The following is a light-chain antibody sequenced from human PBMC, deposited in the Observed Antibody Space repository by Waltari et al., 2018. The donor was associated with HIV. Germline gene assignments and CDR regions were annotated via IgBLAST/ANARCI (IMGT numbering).Light chain of an antibody. CDR2: DNH. V-gene: IGLV1-51*01. CDR3: GTWDTSLNAGV. CDR1: TSNIGNNF. Sequence: HSVLTQPPAVSAAPGQKVTISCSGTTSNIGNNFVCWYQKLPGTSPKLLIFDNHKRPPGVADRFSASKSATSATLDITGLHTGDEAEYYCGTWDTSLNAGVFGGGTKVSVL. J-gene: IGLJ2*01.